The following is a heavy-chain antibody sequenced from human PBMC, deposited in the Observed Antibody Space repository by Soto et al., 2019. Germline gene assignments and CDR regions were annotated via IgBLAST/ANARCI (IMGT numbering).Heavy chain of an antibody. CDR2: FDPEDGET. D-gene: IGHD6-6*01. CDR3: IFYDGSSSGVDY. J-gene: IGHJ4*02. Sequence: QVQLVQSGAEVKKPGASVKVPCKVSGYTLTELSMHWVRQAHGKGLEWMGGFDPEDGETIYAQKFQGRVTMTEDTSTDTAYMELSSLRSEDTAVYYCIFYDGSSSGVDYWGQGTLVTVSS. CDR1: GYTLTELS. V-gene: IGHV1-24*01.